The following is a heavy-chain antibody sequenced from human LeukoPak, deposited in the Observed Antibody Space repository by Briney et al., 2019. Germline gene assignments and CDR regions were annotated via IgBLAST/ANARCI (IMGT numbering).Heavy chain of an antibody. V-gene: IGHV3-48*04. CDR1: GFTFSSYS. Sequence: GGSLRLSCAASGFTFSSYSMNWVRQAPGKGLEWVSYISSSSGTIYYADSVKGRFTISRDNAKNSLYLQMNSLRAEDTAVYYCARDMADRWGQGTLVTVSS. CDR2: ISSSSGTI. CDR3: ARDMADR. D-gene: IGHD3-10*01. J-gene: IGHJ4*02.